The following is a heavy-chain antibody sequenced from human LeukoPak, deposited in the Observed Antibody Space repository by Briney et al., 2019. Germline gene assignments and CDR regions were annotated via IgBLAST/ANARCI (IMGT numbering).Heavy chain of an antibody. V-gene: IGHV3-21*06. CDR3: ATETNGRHYDY. Sequence: GGSLRLSCTTSGLSFSTSGFNWVRQAPGKGLEWVASIGPTGFDRYHADSIKGRFTISRDNANNFLYLQMDSLRAEDTAVYYCATETNGRHYDYWGQGTLLTVSS. J-gene: IGHJ4*02. CDR2: IGPTGFDR. CDR1: GLSFSTSG. D-gene: IGHD1-14*01.